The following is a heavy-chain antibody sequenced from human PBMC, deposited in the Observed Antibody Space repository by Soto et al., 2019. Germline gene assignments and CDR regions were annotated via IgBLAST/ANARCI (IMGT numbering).Heavy chain of an antibody. CDR3: TTDAYYDTSGYWF. CDR1: GFTFINAW. Sequence: GGSLRLSCAASGFTFINAWMSLFRQAPGQGLVWVVRIKSKTDGGTADYAAPVRGRFTISRDDSKDTLYLQMSSLKTEDTAVYYCTTDAYYDTSGYWFWGQGTQVTVSS. D-gene: IGHD3-22*01. V-gene: IGHV3-15*01. J-gene: IGHJ4*02. CDR2: IKSKTDGGTA.